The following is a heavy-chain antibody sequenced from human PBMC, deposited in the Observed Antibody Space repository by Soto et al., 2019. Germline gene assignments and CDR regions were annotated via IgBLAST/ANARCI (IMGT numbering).Heavy chain of an antibody. CDR2: IYYSGST. Sequence: QVQLQESGPGLVKPSQTLSLTCTVSGGSISSGDYYWSWIRQPPGKGLEWIGYIYYSGSTYYNPSLKSRVTISVTTSTNPFSLKLSSVTAADTAVYYFARLSIRIINAFDIWGQGTMVTVSS. D-gene: IGHD3-10*01. J-gene: IGHJ3*02. CDR3: ARLSIRIINAFDI. CDR1: GGSISSGDYY. V-gene: IGHV4-30-4*01.